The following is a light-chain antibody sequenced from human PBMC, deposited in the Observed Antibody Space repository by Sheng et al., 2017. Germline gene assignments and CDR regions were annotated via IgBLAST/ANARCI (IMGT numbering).Light chain of an antibody. J-gene: IGLJ2*01. CDR3: SLYTAGTTLLT. V-gene: IGLV2-14*03. CDR2: DVS. Sequence: QSALTQPASVSASPGQSITISCTETNSDVGGYQYISWCQHFVGKAPKLILYDVSHRPSGVSSRFSGTKSGNTASLTISGLQADDEADYYCSLYTAGTTLLTFGGGTKVTVL. CDR1: NSDVGGYQY.